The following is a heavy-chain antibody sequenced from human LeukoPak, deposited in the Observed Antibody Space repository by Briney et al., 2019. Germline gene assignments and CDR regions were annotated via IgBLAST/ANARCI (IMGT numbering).Heavy chain of an antibody. J-gene: IGHJ4*02. V-gene: IGHV4-30-2*01. CDR2: IYHSGSS. Sequence: PSQTLSLTCAVSGASISSGIYSWNWIRQPPGKGLEWIGYIYHSGSSSYSPSLKSRVTMSVDKSKNQFSLNLSSVTAADTAVYYCARAAVVTTSVYTFDYWGRGTLVTVSS. CDR1: GASISSGIYS. D-gene: IGHD2-21*02. CDR3: ARAAVVTTSVYTFDY.